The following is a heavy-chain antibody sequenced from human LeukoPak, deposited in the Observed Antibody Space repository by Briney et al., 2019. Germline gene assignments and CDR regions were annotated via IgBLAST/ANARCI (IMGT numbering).Heavy chain of an antibody. Sequence: PSETLSLTCTVSGGSISSGDFYGSWIRQPPGKGLEWIGYIYYSGSTYYNPSLKSRVTMSVDTSKNQFSLKLSSVTAADAAVYYCARYCYTTSYYLGKTFDIWGQGTIVTVSS. J-gene: IGHJ3*02. CDR2: IYYSGST. CDR3: ARYCYTTSYYLGKTFDI. CDR1: GGSISSGDFY. D-gene: IGHD2-2*01. V-gene: IGHV4-30-4*01.